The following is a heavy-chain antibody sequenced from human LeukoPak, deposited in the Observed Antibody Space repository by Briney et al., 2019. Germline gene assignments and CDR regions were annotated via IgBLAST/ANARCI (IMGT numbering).Heavy chain of an antibody. J-gene: IGHJ4*02. Sequence: ASVKVSCKASGYTFTSYEINWVRQATGQGPEWMGWMNPDSGDAAYAQKFQGRITMTRTTSINTAYMELSSLTSEDTAMYYCARGLGTYDSAELTWPMISFWGQGTVLTVSS. CDR2: MNPDSGDA. CDR3: ARGLGTYDSAELTWPMISF. CDR1: GYTFTSYE. V-gene: IGHV1-8*01. D-gene: IGHD3-22*01.